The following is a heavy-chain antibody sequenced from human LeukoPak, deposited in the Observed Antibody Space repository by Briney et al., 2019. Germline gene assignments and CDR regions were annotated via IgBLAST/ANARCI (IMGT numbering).Heavy chain of an antibody. CDR3: ARFNTAMVRTFDY. CDR2: ISSSGSTI. CDR1: GLTFSSYE. D-gene: IGHD5-18*01. Sequence: GGSLRLSCAASGLTFSSYEMNWVRQAPGKGLEWVSYISSSGSTIYYADSVKGRFTISRDNAKNSLYLQMNSLRAEDTAVYYCARFNTAMVRTFDYWGQGTLVTVSS. J-gene: IGHJ4*02. V-gene: IGHV3-48*03.